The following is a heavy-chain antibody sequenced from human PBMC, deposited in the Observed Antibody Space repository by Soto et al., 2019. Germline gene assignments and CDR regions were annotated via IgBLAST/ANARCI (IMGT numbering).Heavy chain of an antibody. CDR1: GYTFSSYG. D-gene: IGHD3-10*02. J-gene: IGHJ6*02. V-gene: IGHV1-18*01. CDR3: ARDSPYNDVRGDVMELYSYSMDV. CDR2: VSAHNGNT. Sequence: QVKLVQSGGEVKRPGASVKVSCQASGYTFSSYGISWVRQAPGQGLQWMGWVSAHNGNTKYAQILQARLTLTTDTSTSTANMELRSLTPNDTAVYYCARDSPYNDVRGDVMELYSYSMDVWGQGTTVSVSS.